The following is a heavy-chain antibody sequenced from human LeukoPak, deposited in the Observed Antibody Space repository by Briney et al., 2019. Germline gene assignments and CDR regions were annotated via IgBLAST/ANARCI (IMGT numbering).Heavy chain of an antibody. CDR1: GGTFSSYA. V-gene: IGHV1-18*01. D-gene: IGHD2/OR15-2a*01. CDR3: ARDRVLHSMAQDAFDI. CDR2: ISAYNGNT. J-gene: IGHJ3*02. Sequence: ASVKVSCKASGGTFSSYAISWVRQAPGQGLEWMGWISAYNGNTNYAQKLQGRVTMTTDTSTSTAYMELRSLRSDDTAVYYCARDRVLHSMAQDAFDIWGQGTVVTVSS.